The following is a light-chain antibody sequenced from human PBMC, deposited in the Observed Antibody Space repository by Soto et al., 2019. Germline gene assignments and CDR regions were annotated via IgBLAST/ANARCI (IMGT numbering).Light chain of an antibody. J-gene: IGKJ4*01. Sequence: IQLTQSPSSLSASVGDRVTITCRASQGISSYLAWYQQKPGKAPKLLIYAASTLQSGVPSRFSGSGSVTDFTLTISSLQPEDFATYYCQQFNSYPLTFGGGTKVDIK. V-gene: IGKV1-9*01. CDR1: QGISSY. CDR3: QQFNSYPLT. CDR2: AAS.